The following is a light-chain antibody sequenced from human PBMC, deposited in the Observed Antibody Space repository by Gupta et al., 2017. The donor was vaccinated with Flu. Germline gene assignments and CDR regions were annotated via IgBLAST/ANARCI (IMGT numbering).Light chain of an antibody. CDR2: DAS. CDR3: QQRSNWPSAT. J-gene: IGKJ2*01. V-gene: IGKV3-11*01. CDR1: QSVSSY. Sequence: EIVLTQSQATLSLSPGERATLSCRASQSVSSYLAWYQQKPGQAPRLLIYDASNRATGIPARFSGSGSGTDFTLTISSLEPEDFAVYYCQQRSNWPSATFGQGTKLEIK.